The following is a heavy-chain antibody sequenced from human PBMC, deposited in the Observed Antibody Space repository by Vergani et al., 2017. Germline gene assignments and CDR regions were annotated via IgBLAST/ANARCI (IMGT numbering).Heavy chain of an antibody. J-gene: IGHJ1*01. V-gene: IGHV3-53*04. Sequence: EVQLVESGGGLVQPGGSLRLSCAASGFTVSSNYMSWVRQAPGKGLEWVSVIYSGGSTYYADSVKGRFTISRDNSKNTLYLQMNSLRAEDTAVHYCARGPLYSSSAFQHWGQGTLVTVSS. CDR3: ARGPLYSSSAFQH. D-gene: IGHD6-13*01. CDR2: IYSGGST. CDR1: GFTVSSNY.